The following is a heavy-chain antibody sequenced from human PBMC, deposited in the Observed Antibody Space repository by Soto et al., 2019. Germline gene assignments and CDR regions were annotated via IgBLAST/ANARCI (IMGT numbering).Heavy chain of an antibody. CDR3: ARGTDIVVVPAAIYYYYGMDV. V-gene: IGHV4-34*01. D-gene: IGHD2-2*01. J-gene: IGHJ6*02. CDR1: GGSFSGYY. Sequence: SETLSLTCAVYGGSFSGYYWSWIRQPPGKGLEWIGEINHSGSTNYNPSLKSRVTISVDTSKNQFSLKLSSVTAADTAVYYCARGTDIVVVPAAIYYYYGMDVWGQGTTVTVSS. CDR2: INHSGST.